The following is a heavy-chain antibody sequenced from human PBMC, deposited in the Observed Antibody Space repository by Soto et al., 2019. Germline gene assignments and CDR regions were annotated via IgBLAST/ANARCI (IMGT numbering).Heavy chain of an antibody. J-gene: IGHJ4*02. D-gene: IGHD3-10*01. Sequence: EVQLVESGGGLVQPGGSLRLSCAAAGFTFSGSWMHWVRQAPGKGLVWVSRINGDGSGTSYADLVKGRFTISRDDAKNPLLLQMNGLRAEDTAVYYCARGLFGSGTANDYWGQGTLVTVSS. V-gene: IGHV3-74*01. CDR2: INGDGSGT. CDR3: ARGLFGSGTANDY. CDR1: GFTFSGSW.